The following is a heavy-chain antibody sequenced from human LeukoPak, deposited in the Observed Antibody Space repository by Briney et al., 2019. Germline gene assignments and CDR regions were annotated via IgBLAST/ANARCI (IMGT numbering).Heavy chain of an antibody. Sequence: PSETLSLTCTVSGGSISSDDYYWSWIRQPPGKGLEWIGYVFYSGSTYYNPSPKSRVSISVDRSKNQFSLNLRSVTAADAAVYYCARVTKPLVVVTAWGQGTLVTVSS. CDR1: GGSISSDDYY. CDR3: ARVTKPLVVVTA. D-gene: IGHD2-21*02. J-gene: IGHJ5*02. CDR2: VFYSGST. V-gene: IGHV4-30-4*01.